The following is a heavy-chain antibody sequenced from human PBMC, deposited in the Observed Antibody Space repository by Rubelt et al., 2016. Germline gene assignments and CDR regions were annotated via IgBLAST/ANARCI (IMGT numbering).Heavy chain of an antibody. D-gene: IGHD6-13*01. J-gene: IGHJ4*02. V-gene: IGHV4-34*01. CDR2: INHSGST. CDR1: GGSFSGYY. CDR3: ARAGSSLRF. Sequence: QVQLQQWGAGLLKPSETLSLTCAVYGGSFSGYYWSWIRQPPGKGLEWIGEINHSGSTNYNPSLKSRVTISVDTSKNQFSLTLGTGTAAEMAVYFCARAGSSLRFWGQGTLVTVSS.